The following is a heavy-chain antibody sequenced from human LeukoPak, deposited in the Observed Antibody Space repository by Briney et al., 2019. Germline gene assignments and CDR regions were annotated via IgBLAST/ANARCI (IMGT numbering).Heavy chain of an antibody. J-gene: IGHJ6*02. CDR3: ARSVVVPAAIAYYYYGMDV. CDR2: ISSISSTI. D-gene: IGHD2-2*02. V-gene: IGHV3-48*02. Sequence: VRXAXGXXXEXVSYISSISSTIYYADSVKGRFTISRDNAKNSLYLQMNSLRDEDTAVYYCARSVVVPAAIAYYYYGMDVWGQGTTVTVSS.